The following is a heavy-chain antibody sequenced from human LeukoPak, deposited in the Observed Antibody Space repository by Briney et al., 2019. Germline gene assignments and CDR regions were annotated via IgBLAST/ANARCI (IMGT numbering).Heavy chain of an antibody. CDR2: INHGGST. J-gene: IGHJ6*03. CDR1: VGSFRGYY. Sequence: SETLSLTCAVYVGSFRGYYWSWIRQTPGKGLEWIGEINHGGSTNYNSSLKSRVTISVDTSKTQFSLKLSSVTAADTAVYYCARGYYGAGSHCCHMDVWGKGTTITVS. V-gene: IGHV4-34*01. D-gene: IGHD3-10*01. CDR3: ARGYYGAGSHCCHMDV.